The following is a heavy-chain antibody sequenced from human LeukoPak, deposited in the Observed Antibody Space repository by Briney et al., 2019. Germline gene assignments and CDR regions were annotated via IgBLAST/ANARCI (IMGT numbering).Heavy chain of an antibody. V-gene: IGHV3-33*01. J-gene: IGHJ4*02. CDR3: ARVVIRPYYFDY. D-gene: IGHD4-23*01. CDR2: IWNDGSHK. CDR1: GFTFSSYG. Sequence: QSGGSLRLSCAASGFTFSSYGMHGVRQAPGRGLEWVAVIWNDGSHKYYADSVKGRFTISRDNSKNTLHLQMNSLGAEGTAVYYCARVVIRPYYFDYWGQGTLVTVSS.